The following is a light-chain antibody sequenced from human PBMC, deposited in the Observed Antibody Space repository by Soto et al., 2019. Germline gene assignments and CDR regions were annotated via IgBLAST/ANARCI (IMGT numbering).Light chain of an antibody. CDR2: CAA. Sequence: EIVMTQSPATLSVSPGERATLSCRASQSVSSNLAWYQQKTGQAPRLLIYCAATRATGIPARFSGSGSGTEFTLTISSLQSEEFSVYYCEQYNNWAPRTFGQGTKVEIK. CDR3: EQYNNWAPRT. CDR1: QSVSSN. J-gene: IGKJ1*01. V-gene: IGKV3D-15*01.